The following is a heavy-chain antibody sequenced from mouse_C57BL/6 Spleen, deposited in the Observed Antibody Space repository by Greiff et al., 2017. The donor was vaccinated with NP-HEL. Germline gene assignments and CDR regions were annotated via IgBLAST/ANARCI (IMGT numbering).Heavy chain of an antibody. V-gene: IGHV1-69*01. CDR2: IDPSDSYP. D-gene: IGHD1-1*01. J-gene: IGHJ2*01. CDR3: ARRGYGSSSYYFDY. Sequence: QVQLQQPGAELVMPGASVKLSCKASGYTFTSYWMHWVKQRPGQGLEWIGEIDPSDSYPNYNQKFKGKSTLTVDKSSSTAYMQLSSLTSEDSAVYYCARRGYGSSSYYFDYWGQGTTLTVSS. CDR1: GYTFTSYW.